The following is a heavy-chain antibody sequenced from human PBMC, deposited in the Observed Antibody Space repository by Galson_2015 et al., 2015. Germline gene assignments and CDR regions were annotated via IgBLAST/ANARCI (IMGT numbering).Heavy chain of an antibody. V-gene: IGHV3-9*01. CDR3: AKDMGVVGDYYFDY. J-gene: IGHJ4*02. CDR2: ISWNSGSI. CDR1: GFTFDDYA. Sequence: SLRLSCAASGFTFDDYAMHWVRQAPGRGLEWVSGISWNSGSIGYADSVKGRFTISRDNAKNSLYLQMNSLRAEDTALYYCAKDMGVVGDYYFDYWGQGTLVTVSS. D-gene: IGHD2-15*01.